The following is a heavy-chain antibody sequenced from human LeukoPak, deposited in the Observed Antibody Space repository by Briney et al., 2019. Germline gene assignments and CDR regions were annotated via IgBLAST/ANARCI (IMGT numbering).Heavy chain of an antibody. CDR1: GFTFSSYG. Sequence: GGSLRLSCAASGFTFSSYGMHWVRQAPGKGLEWVAVISYDGSNKYYADSVKGRFTISRDNSKNTLYLQMNSLRAEDTAVYYCAKDRLAVYYFDYWGQGILVTVSS. J-gene: IGHJ4*02. V-gene: IGHV3-30*18. CDR3: AKDRLAVYYFDY. CDR2: ISYDGSNK. D-gene: IGHD6-6*01.